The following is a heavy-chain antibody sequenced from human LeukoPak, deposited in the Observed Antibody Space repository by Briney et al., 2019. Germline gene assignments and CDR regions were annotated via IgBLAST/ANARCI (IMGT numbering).Heavy chain of an antibody. CDR2: IKQDGSEK. J-gene: IGHJ4*02. CDR3: ARVVAGYFDY. Sequence: GGSLRLSCAASGFTFSSHWMSWVRQAPGKGLEWVANIKQDGSEKYYVDSVKGRFTISRDNAKNSLYLQMNSLRAEDTAVYYCARVVAGYFDYWGQGTLVTVSS. CDR1: GFTFSSHW. D-gene: IGHD6-19*01. V-gene: IGHV3-7*01.